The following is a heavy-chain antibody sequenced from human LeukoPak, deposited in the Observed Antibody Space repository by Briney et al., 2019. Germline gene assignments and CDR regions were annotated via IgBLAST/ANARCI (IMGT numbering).Heavy chain of an antibody. Sequence: SETLSLTCTVSGGSISSYYWSWIRQPPGKGLEWIGYIYYSGSTNYNPSLRSRVTISVDTSKNQFSLKLSPVTAADTAVYYCARVSRGTSSGPVLLWFGELSSPFFDYWGQGTLVTVSS. V-gene: IGHV4-59*12. CDR2: IYYSGST. CDR3: ARVSRGTSSGPVLLWFGELSSPFFDY. J-gene: IGHJ4*02. D-gene: IGHD3-10*01. CDR1: GGSISSYY.